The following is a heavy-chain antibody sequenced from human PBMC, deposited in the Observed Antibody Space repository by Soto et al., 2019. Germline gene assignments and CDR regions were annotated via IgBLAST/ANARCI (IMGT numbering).Heavy chain of an antibody. CDR2: IKQDGTEK. Sequence: GGSLRLSCAASGFTFSSYWMGWVRQAPGKGLAWVADIKQDGTEKYYVDSVKGRFTISRDNAKNSLYLQMNSLRAEDTAVYYCARDKYYDFWIGYSNYYFDYWGQGALVTVSS. CDR3: ARDKYYDFWIGYSNYYFDY. D-gene: IGHD3-3*01. V-gene: IGHV3-7*03. CDR1: GFTFSSYW. J-gene: IGHJ4*02.